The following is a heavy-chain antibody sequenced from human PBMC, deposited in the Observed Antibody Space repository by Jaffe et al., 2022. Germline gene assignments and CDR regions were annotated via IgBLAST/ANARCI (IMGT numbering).Heavy chain of an antibody. CDR2: IRYDGSNK. V-gene: IGHV3-30*02. D-gene: IGHD2-2*01. CDR1: GFTFSSYG. Sequence: QVQLVESGGGVVQPGGSLRLSCAASGFTFSSYGMHWVRQAPGKGLEWVAFIRYDGSNKYYADSVKGRFTISRDNSKNTLYLQMNSLRAEDTAVYYCAKDLCSSTSCYFDYWGQGTLVTVSS. J-gene: IGHJ4*02. CDR3: AKDLCSSTSCYFDY.